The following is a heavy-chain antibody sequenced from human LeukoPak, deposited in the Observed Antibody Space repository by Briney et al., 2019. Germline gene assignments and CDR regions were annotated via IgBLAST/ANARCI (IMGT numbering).Heavy chain of an antibody. Sequence: GGSLRLSCAASGFTFSSYGMHWVRQAPGKGLEWVAFIRYDGSNKYYADSVKGRFTISRDNSKNTLYLQMNSLRAEDTAVYYCATDPAMVRGLGYMAVWGTGPTVTISS. CDR1: GFTFSSYG. J-gene: IGHJ6*03. D-gene: IGHD3-10*01. CDR3: ATDPAMVRGLGYMAV. CDR2: IRYDGSNK. V-gene: IGHV3-30*02.